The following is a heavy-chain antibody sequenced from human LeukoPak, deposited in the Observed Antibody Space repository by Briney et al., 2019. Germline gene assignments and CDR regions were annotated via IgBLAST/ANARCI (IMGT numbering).Heavy chain of an antibody. V-gene: IGHV4-4*07. CDR2: IYTSGST. CDR1: GGSISSYY. CDR3: AREDTAIDY. D-gene: IGHD5-18*01. J-gene: IGHJ4*02. Sequence: SETLSLTCTASGGSISSYYWSWIRQPAGKGLEWIGRIYTSGSTNYNPSLKSRVTMTVNTSKNHFSLKLSSVNAADPGVYFCAREDTAIDYWGQGTLVTVSS.